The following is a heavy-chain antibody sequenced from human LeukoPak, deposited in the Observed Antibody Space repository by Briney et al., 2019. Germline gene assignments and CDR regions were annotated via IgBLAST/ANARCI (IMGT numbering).Heavy chain of an antibody. V-gene: IGHV3-7*01. J-gene: IGHJ6*03. Sequence: GGSLRLSCAASGFTFSSYWMSWVRQAPGKGLEWVTNIKQDGSEKYYVDSVKGRFTISRDNAKNSLYLQMNSLRAEDTAVYYCARDSSYYDFWSGDYYYYMDVWGKGTTVTVSS. D-gene: IGHD3-3*01. CDR1: GFTFSSYW. CDR3: ARDSSYYDFWSGDYYYYMDV. CDR2: IKQDGSEK.